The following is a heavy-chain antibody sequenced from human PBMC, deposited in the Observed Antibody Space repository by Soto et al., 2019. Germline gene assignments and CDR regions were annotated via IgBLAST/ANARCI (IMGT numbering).Heavy chain of an antibody. CDR3: AKERSSGYYFFDY. Sequence: PGGSLRLSCAVSGFTFSSHAMSWVRQAPGKGLEWVSTITGSGGSTYYADSVKGRFTISRDISKNTLYLQMNSLRAEDTAIYYCAKERSSGYYFFDYWGQGTLDTVSS. CDR2: ITGSGGST. J-gene: IGHJ4*02. V-gene: IGHV3-23*01. D-gene: IGHD5-12*01. CDR1: GFTFSSHA.